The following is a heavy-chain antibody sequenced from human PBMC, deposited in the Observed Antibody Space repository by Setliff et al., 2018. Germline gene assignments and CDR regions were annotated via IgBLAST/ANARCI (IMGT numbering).Heavy chain of an antibody. CDR2: INPYNGVT. Sequence: ASVKVSCKASAHIFKSYGISWVRQAPGQGLEWMGYINPYNGVTYYAQNVQARVTMTTDTSTSTAYMELRSLRSDDTAVYYCVRDADNYDTSENPIVDYWGQGTLVTVSS. V-gene: IGHV1-18*01. D-gene: IGHD3-22*01. CDR1: AHIFKSYG. J-gene: IGHJ4*02. CDR3: VRDADNYDTSENPIVDY.